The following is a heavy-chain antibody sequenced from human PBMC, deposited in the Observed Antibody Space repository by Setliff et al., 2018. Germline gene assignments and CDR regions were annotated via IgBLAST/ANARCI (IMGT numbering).Heavy chain of an antibody. D-gene: IGHD3-22*01. CDR1: GFTFSSYA. J-gene: IGHJ4*02. CDR2: ISNDAYTI. CDR3: ARVHYETSTYSPTLFDH. Sequence: PGGSLRLSCAASGFTFSSYAMSWVRQAPGKGLEWVSYISNDAYTIHYADSMKGRLTISRDNSKNSVFLQMNSLRVEDTAVYYCARVHYETSTYSPTLFDHWGQGALVTVSS. V-gene: IGHV3-48*04.